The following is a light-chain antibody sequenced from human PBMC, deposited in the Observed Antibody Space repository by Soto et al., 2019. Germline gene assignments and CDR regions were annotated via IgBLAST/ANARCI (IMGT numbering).Light chain of an antibody. CDR2: EVS. CDR1: SSDVGNNNY. V-gene: IGLV2-14*01. Sequence: QSVLTQPASVSGSPGQSITISCTGTSSDVGNNNYVSWYQQHPGKAPKLMIFEVSDRPSGISNRFSGSKSGNTASLTISGIQSEDEADYYCSSYATSNTLVFGTGTMVTVL. J-gene: IGLJ1*01. CDR3: SSYATSNTLV.